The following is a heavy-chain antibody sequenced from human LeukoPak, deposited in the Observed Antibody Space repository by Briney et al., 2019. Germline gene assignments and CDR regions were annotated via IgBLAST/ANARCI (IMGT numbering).Heavy chain of an antibody. D-gene: IGHD6-19*01. CDR2: IYPGDSDT. CDR3: ARGAESKYSSGWYGRDY. CDR1: GYSFTSYW. Sequence: GESLKISCKGSGYSFTSYWIGWVRQLPGKGLEWMGIIYPGDSDTRYSPSFQGQVTISADKSISTAYLQWSSLKASDTAMYYCARGAESKYSSGWYGRDYWGQGTLVTVSS. J-gene: IGHJ4*02. V-gene: IGHV5-51*01.